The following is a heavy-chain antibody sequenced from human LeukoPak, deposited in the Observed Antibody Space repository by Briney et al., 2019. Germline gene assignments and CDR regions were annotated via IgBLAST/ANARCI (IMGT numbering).Heavy chain of an antibody. J-gene: IGHJ3*02. CDR2: INHSGST. V-gene: IGHV4-34*01. CDR3: ARGAWGSGAFDI. CDR1: GGPFSGYY. D-gene: IGHD7-27*01. Sequence: SETLSLTCAVYGGPFSGYYWSWIRQPPGKGLEWIGEINHSGSTNYNPSLKSRVTISVDTSKNQFSLKLSSVTAADTAVYYCARGAWGSGAFDIWGQGTMVTVSS.